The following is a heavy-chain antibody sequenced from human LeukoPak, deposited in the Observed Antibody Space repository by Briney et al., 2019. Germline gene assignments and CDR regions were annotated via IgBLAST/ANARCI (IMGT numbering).Heavy chain of an antibody. Sequence: SETLSLTCTVSGGSISSCNYCWSWNRQPQGKGLEGIGYIYYSGSTYYNPSLKSRVTISVDTSKNQFSLKLSSVTAADTAVYYCARYSSTRGRGFDPWGQGTLVTVSS. J-gene: IGHJ5*02. D-gene: IGHD2-2*01. CDR2: IYYSGST. CDR3: ARYSSTRGRGFDP. CDR1: GGSISSCNYC. V-gene: IGHV4-30-4*01.